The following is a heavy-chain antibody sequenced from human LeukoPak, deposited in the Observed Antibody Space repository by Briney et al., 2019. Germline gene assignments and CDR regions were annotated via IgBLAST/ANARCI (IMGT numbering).Heavy chain of an antibody. CDR1: GYTFTGYY. Sequence: ASVKVSCKASGYTFTGYYVHWVRQAPGQGLEWMGWINPNSGGTNYAQKFQGRVTMTRDTSISTAYMELSRLRSDDTAVYYCARDTHCSSTSCYPALRYWGQGTLVTVSS. CDR3: ARDTHCSSTSCYPALRY. D-gene: IGHD2-2*01. J-gene: IGHJ4*02. CDR2: INPNSGGT. V-gene: IGHV1-2*02.